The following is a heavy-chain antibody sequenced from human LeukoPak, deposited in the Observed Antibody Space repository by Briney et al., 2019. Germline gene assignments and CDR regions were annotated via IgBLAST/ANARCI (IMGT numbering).Heavy chain of an antibody. CDR3: ASYYYDSIYFQH. V-gene: IGHV3-7*01. CDR1: GFTYSSHW. Sequence: GGSLRLSCAASGFTYSSHWMSWVRQAPGKGLEWVANIKQDGSEKYYVDSVKGRFTISRDNAKNSLYLQMNSLRAEDTAVYYCASYYYDSIYFQHWGQGTLVTVSS. J-gene: IGHJ1*01. CDR2: IKQDGSEK. D-gene: IGHD3-22*01.